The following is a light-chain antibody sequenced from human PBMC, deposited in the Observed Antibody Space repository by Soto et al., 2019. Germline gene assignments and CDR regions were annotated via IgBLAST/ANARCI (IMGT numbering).Light chain of an antibody. CDR2: LNIDGSH. J-gene: IGLJ2*01. V-gene: IGLV4-69*01. Sequence: QLVLTQSPPASASLGASVKLTCTLSSGHSSYAIAWHQQQPEKGPRYLMNLNIDGSHSKGDGIPDRFSGSSSGAERYLTISSLQSEDEADYYCQTWVTGIVVFGGGTKLTVL. CDR3: QTWVTGIVV. CDR1: SGHSSYA.